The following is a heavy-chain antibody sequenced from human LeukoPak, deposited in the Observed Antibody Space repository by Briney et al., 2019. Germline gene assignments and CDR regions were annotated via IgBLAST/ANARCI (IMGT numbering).Heavy chain of an antibody. D-gene: IGHD3-10*01. CDR1: GGTFSSYA. J-gene: IGHJ4*02. CDR2: IIPIFGTA. CDR3: ARQRIHYYYGSGSYYANFDY. V-gene: IGHV1-69*06. Sequence: ASVKVSCKASGGTFSSYAISWVRQAPGQGLEWMGGIIPIFGTANYAQKFQGRVTITADKSTSTAYMELSSLRSEDTAVYYCARQRIHYYYGSGSYYANFDYWGQGTLVTVSS.